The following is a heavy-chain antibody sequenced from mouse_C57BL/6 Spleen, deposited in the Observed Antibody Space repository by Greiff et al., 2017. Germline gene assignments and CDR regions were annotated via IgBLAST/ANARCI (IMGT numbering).Heavy chain of an antibody. CDR2: IYPSDSET. V-gene: IGHV1-61*01. CDR1: GYTFTSYW. Sequence: QVQLQQSGAELVRPGSSVKLSCKASGYTFTSYWMDWVKQRPGQGLEWIGNIYPSDSETPYNQKFKDKDTLTVDKSSSTAYMQLSSLTSEDSAVYYCARSWGYPAGFAYWGQGTLVTVSA. CDR3: ARSWGYPAGFAY. D-gene: IGHD2-2*01. J-gene: IGHJ3*01.